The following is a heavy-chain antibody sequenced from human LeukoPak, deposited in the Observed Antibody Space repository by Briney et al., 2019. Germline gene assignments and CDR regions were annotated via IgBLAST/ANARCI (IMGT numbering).Heavy chain of an antibody. CDR1: GFTFSNYA. CDR3: TSNAAAGTNY. Sequence: GGSLRLSCTASGFTFSNYAMSWVRQAPGKGLEWVSFISYNGDTILYADSVKGRFTTSRDNAKNSLYLQMNSLRAGDTAVYYCTSNAAAGTNYWGQGTLVTVSS. V-gene: IGHV3-48*04. CDR2: ISYNGDTI. J-gene: IGHJ4*02. D-gene: IGHD6-13*01.